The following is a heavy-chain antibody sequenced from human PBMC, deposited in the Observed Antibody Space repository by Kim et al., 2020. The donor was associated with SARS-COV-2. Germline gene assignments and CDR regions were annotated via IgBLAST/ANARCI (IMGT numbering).Heavy chain of an antibody. Sequence: SETLSLTCAVYGASFNNFYWSLIRQSPGKGLEWIGEINHRGSTNYNPSLKSRVTISLDTSKNQFSLKLNSVTAADTAVYYCARETSRGDDAFDVWGQGT. D-gene: IGHD3-10*01. V-gene: IGHV4-34*01. CDR2: INHRGST. J-gene: IGHJ3*01. CDR1: GASFNNFY. CDR3: ARETSRGDDAFDV.